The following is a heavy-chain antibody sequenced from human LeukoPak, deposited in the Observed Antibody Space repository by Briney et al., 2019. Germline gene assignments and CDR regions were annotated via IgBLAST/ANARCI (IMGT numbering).Heavy chain of an antibody. V-gene: IGHV1-69*05. D-gene: IGHD3-22*01. CDR2: IIPIFGTA. J-gene: IGHJ4*02. CDR3: AATQDYYDSSGSLGNFDY. CDR1: GGTFSSYA. Sequence: ASVKVSCKASGGTFSSYAISWVRQAPGQGLEWMGGIIPIFGTANYAQKFQDRVTMTTYTSTSTAYMELRSLRSDDTAVYYCAATQDYYDSSGSLGNFDYWGQGTLVTVSS.